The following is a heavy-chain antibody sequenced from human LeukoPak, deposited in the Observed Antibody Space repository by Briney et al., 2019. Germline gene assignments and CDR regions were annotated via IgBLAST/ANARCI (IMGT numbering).Heavy chain of an antibody. Sequence: GGSLRLSCAASGFTVSSNYMSWVRQAPGKGLEWVSIIYSDDSTFYADSVKGRFTISRDNSKNTLYLQINSLRAEDTALYYCAKDHLPGIVVADRDYWGQGTLVTVSS. D-gene: IGHD6-19*01. CDR1: GFTVSSNY. CDR2: IYSDDST. CDR3: AKDHLPGIVVADRDY. J-gene: IGHJ4*02. V-gene: IGHV3-53*01.